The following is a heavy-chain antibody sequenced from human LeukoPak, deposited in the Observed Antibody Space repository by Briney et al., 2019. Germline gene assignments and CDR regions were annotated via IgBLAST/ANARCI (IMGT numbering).Heavy chain of an antibody. CDR3: ARVGDGYNED. D-gene: IGHD5-24*01. J-gene: IGHJ4*02. Sequence: GGSLRLSCAAPGFTFSSYTMNWVRQAPGKGLEWVSYISSSSGTIYYADSVKGRFTISRDNAKNSLYLQMNSLRAEDTAVYYCARVGDGYNEDWGQGTLVTVSS. V-gene: IGHV3-48*01. CDR2: ISSSSGTI. CDR1: GFTFSSYT.